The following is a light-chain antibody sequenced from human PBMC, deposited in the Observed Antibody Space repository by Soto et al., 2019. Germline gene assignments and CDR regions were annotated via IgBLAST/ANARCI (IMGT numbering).Light chain of an antibody. CDR2: EGS. J-gene: IGLJ2*01. V-gene: IGLV2-23*01. CDR1: SSDVGSYNL. CDR3: CSYAGSSTDVV. Sequence: QSVQTQPASVSGSPGQSITISCTGTSSDVGSYNLVSWYQQHPGKAPKLMIYEGSKRPSGVSNRFSGSKSGNTASLTISGLQAEDEADYYCCSYAGSSTDVVFGGGTKLTVL.